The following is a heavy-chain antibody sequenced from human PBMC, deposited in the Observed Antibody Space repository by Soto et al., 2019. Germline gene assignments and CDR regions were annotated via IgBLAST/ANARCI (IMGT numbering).Heavy chain of an antibody. J-gene: IGHJ4*02. CDR2: IYYSGST. D-gene: IGHD6-19*01. CDR3: ASSDTAYNSGLDFDY. V-gene: IGHV4-30-4*01. CDR1: GGSINSGNYY. Sequence: QVQLQESGPGLVKPSQTLSLTCTVSGGSINSGNYYWSWIRQPPGEGLEWIGYIYYSGSTYYNPSLKSRVAMSIDSSKNQFSLKLSSVTAADTAVYYCASSDTAYNSGLDFDYWGQGTLVTVSS.